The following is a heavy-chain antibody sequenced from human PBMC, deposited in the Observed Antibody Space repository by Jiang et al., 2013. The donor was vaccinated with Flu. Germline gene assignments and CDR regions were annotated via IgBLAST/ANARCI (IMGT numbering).Heavy chain of an antibody. J-gene: IGHJ4*02. CDR2: IKSGTYGGTT. D-gene: IGHD6-19*01. CDR1: GFTFTNAW. CDR3: VAGTGLSHFDW. Sequence: VQLVESGGGLVKPGGSLRLSCAASGFTFTNAWMTWVRQAPGRGLEWIGRIKSGTYGGTTDYAAPVKGRFTISRLDSKNTLFLQMNSLKTEDTAMYFCVAGTGLSHFDWWGQGTLVTVSS. V-gene: IGHV3-15*01.